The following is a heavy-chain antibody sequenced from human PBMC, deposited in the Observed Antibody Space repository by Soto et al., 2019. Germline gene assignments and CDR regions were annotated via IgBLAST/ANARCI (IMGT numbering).Heavy chain of an antibody. CDR1: GFTFSGSA. V-gene: IGHV3-73*01. CDR3: TRHTPETAFHI. CDR2: IRSKANNYAT. J-gene: IGHJ3*02. Sequence: GGSLRLSCAASGFTFSGSAMHWVRQASGKGLEWVGRIRSKANNYATAFAASVQGRFTISRDDSKNTAYLQMNSLKTEDTAVYYCTRHTPETAFHIWGQGTMVTVSS.